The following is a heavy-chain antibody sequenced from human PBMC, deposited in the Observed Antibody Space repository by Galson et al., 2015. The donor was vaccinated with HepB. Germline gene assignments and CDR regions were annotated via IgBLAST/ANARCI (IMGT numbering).Heavy chain of an antibody. J-gene: IGHJ3*02. CDR1: GFTFSSSA. CDR2: IGGSGITT. D-gene: IGHD4-17*01. Sequence: SLRPSCAASGFTFSSSAMSWVRQAPGKGLEWVSGIGGSGITTYYADSVKGRFTISRDNSKNTLYLQMNSLRAEDTAVYYCARPKWATVIAFDIWGQGTMATVSS. CDR3: ARPKWATVIAFDI. V-gene: IGHV3-23*01.